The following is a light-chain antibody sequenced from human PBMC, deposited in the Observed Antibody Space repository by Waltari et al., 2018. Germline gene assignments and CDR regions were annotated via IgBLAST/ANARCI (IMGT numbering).Light chain of an antibody. V-gene: IGLV2-14*01. CDR1: SSDLGGYAY. J-gene: IGLJ2*01. Sequence: QSPLTQPASVSKSPQQSITISTTGTSSDLGGYAYVSWYKQHPGKAPKLMIYDVTKRRSGVSNRFSGSKSGNTASLTISGLQAEDEADYYCSSYTSSNTEVFGGGTRLTVL. CDR3: SSYTSSNTEV. CDR2: DVT.